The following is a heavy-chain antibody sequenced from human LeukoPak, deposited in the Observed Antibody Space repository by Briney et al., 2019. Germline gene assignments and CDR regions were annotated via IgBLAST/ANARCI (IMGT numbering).Heavy chain of an antibody. J-gene: IGHJ4*02. CDR1: GGSISSYY. Sequence: PSETLSLTCTVSGGSISSYYWSWIRQPPGKGLEWIGEIDHSGSTNYNPSLKSRVTISVDTSKNQFSLKLSSVTAADTAVYYCARGPPASDYWGQGTLVTVSS. V-gene: IGHV4-34*01. CDR3: ARGPPASDY. CDR2: IDHSGST.